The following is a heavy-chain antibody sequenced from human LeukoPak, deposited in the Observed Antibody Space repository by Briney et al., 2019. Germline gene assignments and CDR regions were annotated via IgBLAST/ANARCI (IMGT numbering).Heavy chain of an antibody. D-gene: IGHD2-21*02. J-gene: IGHJ4*02. V-gene: IGHV3-30*01. CDR1: GFTFRSYA. Sequence: GGSLRLSCAASGFTFRSYAMHWVRQAPGKGLEWVAVISYDGSNKYYADSVKGRFTISRDNSKNTLYLQMNSLRAEDTAVYYCARAGAYCGGDCSTFAYWGQGTLVTVSS. CDR2: ISYDGSNK. CDR3: ARAGAYCGGDCSTFAY.